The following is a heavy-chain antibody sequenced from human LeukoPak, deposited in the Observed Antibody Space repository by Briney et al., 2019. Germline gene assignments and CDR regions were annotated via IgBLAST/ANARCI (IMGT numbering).Heavy chain of an antibody. CDR3: ARWAIVAGYSSSGCWFDP. Sequence: NPSETLSLTCAVYGGSFSGYYWSWLRQPPGKGLEWVGEINHSGSTNYNPSLKSRVTISVDTSKNQFSLKLSSVTAADTAVYYCARWAIVAGYSSSGCWFDPWGQGTLVTVSS. J-gene: IGHJ5*02. D-gene: IGHD6-6*01. CDR1: GGSFSGYY. CDR2: INHSGST. V-gene: IGHV4-34*01.